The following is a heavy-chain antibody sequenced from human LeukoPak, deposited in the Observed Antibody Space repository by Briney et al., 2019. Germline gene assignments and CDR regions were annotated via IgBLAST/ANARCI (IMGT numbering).Heavy chain of an antibody. V-gene: IGHV3-21*01. Sequence: GGSLRLSCAASGFTFSSYSMNWVRQAPGKGLEWVSSISSSSSYIYYADSVKGRFTISRDNAKNSLYLQMNSLRADDTAVYYCTRMSREAPGLPDLWGQGTLVTVSS. CDR1: GFTFSSYS. J-gene: IGHJ5*02. CDR3: TRMSREAPGLPDL. D-gene: IGHD5-24*01. CDR2: ISSSSSYI.